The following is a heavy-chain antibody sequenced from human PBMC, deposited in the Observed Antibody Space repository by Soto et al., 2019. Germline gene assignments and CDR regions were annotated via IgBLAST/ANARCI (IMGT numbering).Heavy chain of an antibody. CDR2: IHPSGGST. CDR3: AKDPSTGPPDC. V-gene: IGHV3-23*01. Sequence: LRLSCAAAGFMFSSYGMSWVRQAPGKGLQWVATIHPSGGSTHYAESVRGRFTISRDNSRDTLYLQMNSLRAEDTAVYYCAKDPSTGPPDCWGQGALVTVSS. CDR1: GFMFSSYG. J-gene: IGHJ4*02. D-gene: IGHD3-9*01.